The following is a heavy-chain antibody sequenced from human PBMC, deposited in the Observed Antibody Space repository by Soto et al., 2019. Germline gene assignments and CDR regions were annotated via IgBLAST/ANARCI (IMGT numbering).Heavy chain of an antibody. CDR2: IYYTGST. J-gene: IGHJ4*02. CDR3: ARNYYGSGSHDD. V-gene: IGHV4-31*03. Sequence: PSETLSLTCTVSGGSISSGGYYWSWIRQHPGKGLEWIGYIYYTGSTYYNPSLRSRLTILVDTSKNQFSLKLSSVTAADTAVYYCARNYYGSGSHDDWGQGTLVTVSS. D-gene: IGHD3-10*01. CDR1: GGSISSGGYY.